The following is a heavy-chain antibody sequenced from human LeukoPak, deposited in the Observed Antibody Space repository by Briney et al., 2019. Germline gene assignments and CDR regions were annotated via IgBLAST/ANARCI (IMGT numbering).Heavy chain of an antibody. J-gene: IGHJ6*02. Sequence: GASVKVSCKASGYTFTGYYMHWVRQAPGQGLEWMGWINPNSGGTNYAQKFQGRVTMTRDTSISTAYMELSRLRSDDTAVYYCARVPPRGYYDYYYYYYGIDVWGQGTTVTVSS. CDR1: GYTFTGYY. D-gene: IGHD3-22*01. V-gene: IGHV1-2*02. CDR3: ARVPPRGYYDYYYYYYGIDV. CDR2: INPNSGGT.